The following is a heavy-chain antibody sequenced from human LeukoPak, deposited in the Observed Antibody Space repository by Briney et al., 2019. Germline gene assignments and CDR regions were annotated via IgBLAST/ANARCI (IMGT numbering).Heavy chain of an antibody. D-gene: IGHD2-2*01. CDR1: GFTFSSFA. Sequence: GGSQRLSCAASGFTFSSFAMSWFRQAPGKGLEWFSAISGSDGSTYYADSVKGRFTISRDNSKNTLYLQMNSLRAEDTAVYYCAKCRSEVPAAINYWGQGTLVTVSS. J-gene: IGHJ4*02. CDR2: ISGSDGST. CDR3: AKCRSEVPAAINY. V-gene: IGHV3-23*01.